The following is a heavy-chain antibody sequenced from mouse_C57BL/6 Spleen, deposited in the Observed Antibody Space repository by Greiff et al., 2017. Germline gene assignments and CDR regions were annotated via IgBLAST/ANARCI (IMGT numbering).Heavy chain of an antibody. V-gene: IGHV1-52*01. CDR3: ARRGTPYYYAMDY. Sequence: QVQLQQPGAELVRPRSSVKLSCKASGYTFTSYWMHWVKQRPIQGLEWIGNIDPSDSETHYNQKFKDKATLTVDKSSSTAYMQLSSLTSEDSAVYYCARRGTPYYYAMDYWGQGTSVTVSS. CDR2: IDPSDSET. D-gene: IGHD2-14*01. CDR1: GYTFTSYW. J-gene: IGHJ4*01.